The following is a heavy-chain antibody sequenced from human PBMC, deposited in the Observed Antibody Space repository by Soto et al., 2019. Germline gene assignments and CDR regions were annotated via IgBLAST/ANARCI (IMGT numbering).Heavy chain of an antibody. CDR1: GFTFSDSW. CDR3: GRGGSNYAS. CDR2: IKPDESEK. D-gene: IGHD4-4*01. V-gene: IGHV3-7*01. Sequence: EVHLLESGGGLVQPGGSLRLSCTASGFTFSDSWMTWVRQAPGKGLEWVARIKPDESEKKYAGSVKGRFSISRDNAKNSMYLQMDSLRGEDTAVYYCGRGGSNYASWGQGTLVTVSS. J-gene: IGHJ5*02.